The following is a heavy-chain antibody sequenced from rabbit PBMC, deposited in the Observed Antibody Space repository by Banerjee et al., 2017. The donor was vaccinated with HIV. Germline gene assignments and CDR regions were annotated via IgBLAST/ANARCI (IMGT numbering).Heavy chain of an antibody. CDR3: AREASSTAILYYFNL. CDR1: GIDFSSYG. J-gene: IGHJ4*01. D-gene: IGHD1-1*01. Sequence: QEQLVESGGGLVTLGGSLKLSCKASGIDFSSYGISWVRQAPGKGLEWIGCIDTGSSGSTYYPSWAKGRFTISRTSSTTVTLQMTSLTAADTATYFCAREASSTAILYYFNLWGPGTLVTVS. V-gene: IGHV1S45*01. CDR2: IDTGSSGST.